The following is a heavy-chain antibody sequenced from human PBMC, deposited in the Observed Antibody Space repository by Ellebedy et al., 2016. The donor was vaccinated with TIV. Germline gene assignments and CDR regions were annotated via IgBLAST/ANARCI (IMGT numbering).Heavy chain of an antibody. V-gene: IGHV3-21*01. D-gene: IGHD4-17*01. CDR2: ISSSSSYI. CDR1: GFTFSHYW. CDR3: ARDLPTVTTDYYYYGMDV. Sequence: GESLKISCAASGFTFSHYWMNWVRQAPGKGLEWVSSISSSSSYIYYADSVKGRFTISRDNAKNSLYLQMNSLRAEDTAVYYCARDLPTVTTDYYYYGMDVWGQGTTVTVSS. J-gene: IGHJ6*02.